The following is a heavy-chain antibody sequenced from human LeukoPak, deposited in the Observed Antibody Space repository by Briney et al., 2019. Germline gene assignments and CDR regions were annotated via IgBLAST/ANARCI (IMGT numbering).Heavy chain of an antibody. V-gene: IGHV1-2*02. D-gene: IGHD2-2*02. CDR1: GYSFTGYY. CDR3: ARYSCSSTSCYKEGNWFDP. Sequence: ASVKVSCKASGYSFTGYYMHWVRQAPGQGLEWVGWISPNSGGTNYAQKFQGRVTMTRDTSISTAYMELSRLRSDDTAVYYCARYSCSSTSCYKEGNWFDPWGQGTLVTVSS. CDR2: ISPNSGGT. J-gene: IGHJ5*02.